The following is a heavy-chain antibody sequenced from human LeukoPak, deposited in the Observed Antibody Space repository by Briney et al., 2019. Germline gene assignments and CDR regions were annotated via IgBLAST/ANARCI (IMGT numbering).Heavy chain of an antibody. J-gene: IGHJ1*01. CDR3: XTGGGVYDYVSLH. D-gene: IGHD3-16*01. V-gene: IGHV3-15*01. Sequence: PGGSLRLSCVAXGXXXXXAWXXXXXXAPGXXXXXVXXIXXXXDSXXTDYAXPVKGKFTISRDDSKNTLYLQMNSLKSEDTAVYXCXTGGGVYDYVSLHWGQGTLVTVSS. CDR1: GXXXXXAW. CDR2: IXXXXDSXXT.